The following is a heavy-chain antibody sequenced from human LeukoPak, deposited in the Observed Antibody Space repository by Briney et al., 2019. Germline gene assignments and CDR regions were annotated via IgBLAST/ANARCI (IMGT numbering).Heavy chain of an antibody. CDR1: GGSISSNTYY. Sequence: SSETLSLTCTVSGGSISSNTYYWGWIRQPPGKGLEWIGSIYYSGSTYYNPSLKSRVTISVDTSKNQFSLKLSSVTAADTAVYYCARRGPYDSSGYYPDYWGQGTLVTVSS. J-gene: IGHJ4*02. V-gene: IGHV4-39*01. CDR3: ARRGPYDSSGYYPDY. D-gene: IGHD3-22*01. CDR2: IYYSGST.